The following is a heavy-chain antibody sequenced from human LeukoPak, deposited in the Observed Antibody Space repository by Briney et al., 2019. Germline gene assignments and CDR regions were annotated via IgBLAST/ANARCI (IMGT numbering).Heavy chain of an antibody. CDR1: GYSISSGYY. CDR3: ARVQESQIDYYFDY. J-gene: IGHJ4*02. CDR2: IYHSGHT. Sequence: SETLSLTCTVSGYSISSGYYWGWIRQPPGKGLEWIGSIYHSGHTYYNPSLKSRVTMSVDTSKNQFSLKLSSVTAADTAVYYCARVQESQIDYYFDYWGQGTLVTVSS. D-gene: IGHD3-9*01. V-gene: IGHV4-38-2*02.